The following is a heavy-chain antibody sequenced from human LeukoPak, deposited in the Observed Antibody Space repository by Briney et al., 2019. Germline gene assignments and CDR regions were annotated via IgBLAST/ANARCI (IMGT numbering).Heavy chain of an antibody. CDR1: GGSISSYY. D-gene: IGHD6-6*01. J-gene: IGHJ6*03. CDR2: IYTTGSA. CDR3: ARDFKDRSSSLVYFYHHYMDV. V-gene: IGHV4-4*07. Sequence: SETLSLTCTVSGGSISSYYWSWIRQPAGKGLEWIGRIYTTGSANYNPSLKSRVTMSVDTSKNQFSLKLRSVTAADTAVYYCARDFKDRSSSLVYFYHHYMDVWGKGTTVTVSS.